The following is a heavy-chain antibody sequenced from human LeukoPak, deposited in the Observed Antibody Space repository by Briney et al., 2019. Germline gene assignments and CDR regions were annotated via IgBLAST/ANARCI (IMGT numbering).Heavy chain of an antibody. Sequence: PGGSLRLSCAASGFIFSYYNMTWVRQAPGKGLEWVSAISGSGSSTYYADSVKGRFTISRDNSKNTLYLQMNSLRAEDTAVYYCAEDRTDYYNFYGMDVWGQGTTVTVSS. J-gene: IGHJ6*02. CDR1: GFIFSYYN. CDR3: AEDRTDYYNFYGMDV. V-gene: IGHV3-23*01. CDR2: ISGSGSST. D-gene: IGHD3/OR15-3a*01.